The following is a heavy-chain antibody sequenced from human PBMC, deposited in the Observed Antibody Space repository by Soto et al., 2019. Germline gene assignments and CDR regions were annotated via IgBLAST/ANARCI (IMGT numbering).Heavy chain of an antibody. CDR1: GFTFSSCG. CDR3: ARGPYYGSGYCDY. Sequence: QVQLVESGGGVVQPGRSLRLSCAASGFTFSSCGMHWVRQAPGKGLEWVAVISYDGSDKYYADSVKGRFTISRDNSKNTLYLQMNSLRAEDTAVYYCARGPYYGSGYCDYWGQGTLVTVSS. CDR2: ISYDGSDK. J-gene: IGHJ4*02. V-gene: IGHV3-30*03. D-gene: IGHD3-10*01.